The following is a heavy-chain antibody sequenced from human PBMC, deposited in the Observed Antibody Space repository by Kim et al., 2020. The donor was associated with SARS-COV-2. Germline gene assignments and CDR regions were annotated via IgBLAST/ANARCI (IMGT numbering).Heavy chain of an antibody. CDR3: ARPLSSSPRTNGMDV. CDR1: GGSFSGYY. D-gene: IGHD6-6*01. CDR2: INHSGST. Sequence: SETLSLTCAVYGGSFSGYYWSWIRQPPGKGLEWIGEINHSGSTNYNPSLKSRVTISVDTSKNQFSLKLSSVTAADTAVYYCARPLSSSPRTNGMDVWGQG. J-gene: IGHJ6*02. V-gene: IGHV4-34*01.